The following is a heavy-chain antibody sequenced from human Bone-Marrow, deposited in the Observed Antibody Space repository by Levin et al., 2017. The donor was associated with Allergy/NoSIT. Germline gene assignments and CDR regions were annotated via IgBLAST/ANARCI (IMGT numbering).Heavy chain of an antibody. V-gene: IGHV2-70*19. CDR3: VRIREGTRYYYYGMDV. Sequence: SGPTLVKPTQTLTLTCTFDGFSLSTPGMCVAWVRQPPGKALEWLALIDWDDEKRYSTSLKTRLTISKDTSKNQVVLTMTNMDPVDSGTYYCVRIREGTRYYYYGMDVWGQGTTVTVSS. CDR1: GFSLSTPGMC. CDR2: IDWDDEK. J-gene: IGHJ6*02. D-gene: IGHD2-2*01.